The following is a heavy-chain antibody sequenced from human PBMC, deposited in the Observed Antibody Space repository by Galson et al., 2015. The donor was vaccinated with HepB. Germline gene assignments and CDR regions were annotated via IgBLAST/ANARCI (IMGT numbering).Heavy chain of an antibody. CDR2: IDSGGST. Sequence: SLRLSCAASGFTVSSNYLSWVRQAPGKGLDWLSVIDSGGSTWYADSVKGRFTISRDNSKNTLYLQMNSLRAEDTAVYYCARALHGATTGSTFDCWGQGTLVTVSS. CDR3: ARALHGATTGSTFDC. CDR1: GFTVSSNY. D-gene: IGHD1-26*01. J-gene: IGHJ4*02. V-gene: IGHV3-53*01.